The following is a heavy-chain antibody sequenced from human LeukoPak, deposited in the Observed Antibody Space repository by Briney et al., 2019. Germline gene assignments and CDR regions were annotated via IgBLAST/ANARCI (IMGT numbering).Heavy chain of an antibody. CDR1: GGSISSYY. CDR3: ARRGGYERGFDY. V-gene: IGHV4-59*01. J-gene: IGHJ4*02. D-gene: IGHD5-12*01. CDR2: IYYSGST. Sequence: SETLSLTCTVSGGSISSYYWSWIRQPPGKGLEWIGYIYYSGSTNYNPSLKSRVTISVDPSKNQFSLKLSSVTAADTAVYYCARRGGYERGFDYWGQGTLVTVSS.